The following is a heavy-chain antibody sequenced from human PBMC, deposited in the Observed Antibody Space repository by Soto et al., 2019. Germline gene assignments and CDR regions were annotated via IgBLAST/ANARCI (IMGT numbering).Heavy chain of an antibody. CDR2: ISYDGSTK. V-gene: IGHV3-30*18. J-gene: IGHJ4*02. CDR3: AKGCSTGGNWFIIDY. Sequence: QVQLVESGGGVVQPGRSLRLSCAASGFTFSSHGMHWVRQTPGKGLEWVAVISYDGSTKYYADSVKGRFTTSRDNSNNTLYLQMNSLRVEDTAVYYCAKGCSTGGNWFIIDYWGQGTLVTVSS. D-gene: IGHD2-8*02. CDR1: GFTFSSHG.